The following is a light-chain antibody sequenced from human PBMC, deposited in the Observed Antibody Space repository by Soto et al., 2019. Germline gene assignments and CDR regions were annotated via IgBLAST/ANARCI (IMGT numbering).Light chain of an antibody. J-gene: IGKJ3*01. Sequence: EIVLTQSPGTLSLSPGERATLSCRASQSVSSSYLAWYQQKPGHAPRLLIYGASSRATGIPDRFSGSGSGTDFTLTISRLEPEDFAVYYCQQYGNSPFTFGPGTKVDIK. CDR2: GAS. CDR3: QQYGNSPFT. CDR1: QSVSSSY. V-gene: IGKV3-20*01.